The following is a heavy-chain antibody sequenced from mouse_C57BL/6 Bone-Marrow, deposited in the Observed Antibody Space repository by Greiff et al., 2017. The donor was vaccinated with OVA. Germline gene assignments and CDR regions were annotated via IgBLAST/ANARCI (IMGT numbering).Heavy chain of an antibody. CDR2: INPNNGGT. D-gene: IGHD2-5*01. J-gene: IGHJ3*01. CDR3: ARRGDSNFSWFAY. V-gene: IGHV1-26*01. CDR1: GYTFTDYY. Sequence: EVQLQQSGPELVKPGASVKISCKASGYTFTDYYMNWVKQSHGKSLEWIGDINPNNGGTSYNQKFKGKATLTVDKSSSTAYMELRSLTSEDSAVYYCARRGDSNFSWFAYWGQGTLVTVSA.